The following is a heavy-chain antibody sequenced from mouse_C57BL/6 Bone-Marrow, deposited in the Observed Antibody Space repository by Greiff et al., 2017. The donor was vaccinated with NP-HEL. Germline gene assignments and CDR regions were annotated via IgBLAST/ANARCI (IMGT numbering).Heavy chain of an antibody. CDR3: ARSEGGYYAMDY. V-gene: IGHV1-19*01. CDR2: INPYNGGT. J-gene: IGHJ4*01. CDR1: GYTFTDYY. Sequence: VQLQQSGPVLVKPGASVKMSCKASGYTFTDYYMNWVKQSHGKSLEWIGVINPYNGGTSYNQKFKGKATLTVDKSSSTAYMELNSLTSEDSAVYYGARSEGGYYAMDYWGQGTSVTVSS.